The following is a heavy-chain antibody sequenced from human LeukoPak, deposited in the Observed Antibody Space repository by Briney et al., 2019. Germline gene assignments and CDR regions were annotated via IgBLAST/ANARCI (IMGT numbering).Heavy chain of an antibody. V-gene: IGHV3-30*02. CDR2: IRDDGSNK. CDR1: GFTLRSYG. CDR3: AKDHHQVFDI. J-gene: IGHJ3*02. Sequence: GGSLRLSCAASGFTLRSYGMHWVRQAPGKGLEWVSFIRDDGSNKYYVDSVKGRFTVSRDDSKDTLYLQLNSLRPEDTAVYYCAKDHHQVFDIWGQGTMVTVSS. D-gene: IGHD1-14*01.